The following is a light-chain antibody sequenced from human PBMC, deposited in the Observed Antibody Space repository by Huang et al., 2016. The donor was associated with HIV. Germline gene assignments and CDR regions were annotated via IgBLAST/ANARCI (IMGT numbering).Light chain of an antibody. CDR1: QRILYTSDKNNY. CDR2: WAS. Sequence: DIVMTQSPDSLAVSLGERAPLNCKSSQRILYTSDKNNYLAWYQQKPGQPPKLLIYWASTRESGVPDRFSGSGCGTDFTLAISSLQAGDVAVYYGQQYYGSPPTFGQGTKVEIK. J-gene: IGKJ1*01. V-gene: IGKV4-1*01. CDR3: QQYYGSPPT.